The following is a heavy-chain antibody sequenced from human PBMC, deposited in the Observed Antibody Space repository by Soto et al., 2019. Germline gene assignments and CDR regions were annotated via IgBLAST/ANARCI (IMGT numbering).Heavy chain of an antibody. J-gene: IGHJ5*02. D-gene: IGHD2-2*01. Sequence: QVQLVESGGGVVQPGRSLRLSCAASGFTFSSYAMHWVRQAPGKGLEWVAVISYDGSNKYYADSVKGRFTISRDNSKNTLYLPMNSLRAEDTAVYYCARGSANTPPFDPWGQGTLVTVSS. CDR1: GFTFSSYA. CDR3: ARGSANTPPFDP. CDR2: ISYDGSNK. V-gene: IGHV3-30-3*01.